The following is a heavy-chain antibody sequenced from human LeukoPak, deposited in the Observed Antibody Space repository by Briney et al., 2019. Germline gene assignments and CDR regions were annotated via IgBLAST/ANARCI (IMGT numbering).Heavy chain of an antibody. CDR1: GGTFSSYA. D-gene: IGHD3-22*01. J-gene: IGHJ5*02. CDR2: IILIFGTA. V-gene: IGHV1-69*13. CDR3: ARAAPPQWYYDSSGYFNWFDP. Sequence: GASVKVSCKASGGTFSSYAISWVRQAPGQGLEWMGGIILIFGTANYAQKFQGRVTITADESTSTAYMKLSSLRSEDTAVYYCARAAPPQWYYDSSGYFNWFDPWGQGTLVTVSS.